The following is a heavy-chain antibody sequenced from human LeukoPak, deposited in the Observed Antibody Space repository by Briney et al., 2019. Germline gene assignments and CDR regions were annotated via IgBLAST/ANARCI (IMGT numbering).Heavy chain of an antibody. D-gene: IGHD1-1*01. CDR1: GFTFREFA. J-gene: IGHJ4*02. CDR3: SREWGNGNDLRPDS. V-gene: IGHV3-49*03. CDR2: IRSSIYGGTP. Sequence: GGSLRLSCTSSGFTFREFAVSWFRQAPGKGLEWIGFIRSSIYGGTPKAAASVKGRFIFSRDDSKGVAYLRMNSLKTDDAAVYYCSREWGNGNDLRPDSWGQGTLVTVSS.